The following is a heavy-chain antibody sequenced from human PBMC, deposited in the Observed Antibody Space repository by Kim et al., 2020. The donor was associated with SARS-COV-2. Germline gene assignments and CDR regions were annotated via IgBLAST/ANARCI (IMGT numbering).Heavy chain of an antibody. CDR1: GFTFSSYA. D-gene: IGHD5-12*01. CDR3: AKSGQLDN. V-gene: IGHV3-23*01. J-gene: IGHJ4*02. CDR2: ITDSGGST. Sequence: GGSLRLSCAASGFTFSSYAMSWVRQAPGKGLEWVSSITDSGGSTSYAASVKGRFTISRDNSKNTLYLQMNSLRAEYTALYYCAKSGQLDNWGQGTLVTVSS.